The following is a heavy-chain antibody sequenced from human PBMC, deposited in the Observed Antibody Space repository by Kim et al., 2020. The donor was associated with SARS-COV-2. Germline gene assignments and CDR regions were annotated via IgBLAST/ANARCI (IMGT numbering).Heavy chain of an antibody. Sequence: LKSRVTLSVDTSKNQFSLKLSSVTAADTAVYYCASQTYYYDSSGYYLPDYWGQGTLVTVSS. CDR3: ASQTYYYDSSGYYLPDY. J-gene: IGHJ4*02. D-gene: IGHD3-22*01. V-gene: IGHV4-39*01.